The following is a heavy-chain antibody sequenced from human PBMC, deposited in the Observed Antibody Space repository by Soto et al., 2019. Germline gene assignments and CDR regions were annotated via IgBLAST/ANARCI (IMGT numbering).Heavy chain of an antibody. V-gene: IGHV3-23*01. Sequence: GGSLRLSCAASGFTFSSYEMNWVRQAPGKGLGWVSAISGSGGSTYYADSVKGRFTISRDNSKNTLYLQMNSLRAEDTAVYYCANHYGSGSYYRLYYYYYGMDVWGQGTTVTVSS. J-gene: IGHJ6*02. CDR2: ISGSGGST. CDR3: ANHYGSGSYYRLYYYYYGMDV. D-gene: IGHD3-10*01. CDR1: GFTFSSYE.